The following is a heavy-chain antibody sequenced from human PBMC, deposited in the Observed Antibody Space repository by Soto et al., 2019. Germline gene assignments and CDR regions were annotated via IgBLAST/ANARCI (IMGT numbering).Heavy chain of an antibody. CDR1: GFTFSTSV. CDR2: VSTDGSMK. CDR3: SNRWSNGFLDH. Sequence: GGSLRLSCTASGFTFSTSVINWVRQAPGKGLEWVALVSTDGSMKFYADSVKGRFTISRDNSKNTVSLQMNSLRGEDTAVYYCSNRWSNGFLDHWGQGTLVPVSS. D-gene: IGHD5-18*01. J-gene: IGHJ4*02. V-gene: IGHV3-30*18.